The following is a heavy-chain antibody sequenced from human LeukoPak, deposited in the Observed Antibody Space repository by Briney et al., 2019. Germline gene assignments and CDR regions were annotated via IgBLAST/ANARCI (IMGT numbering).Heavy chain of an antibody. V-gene: IGHV4-61*09. D-gene: IGHD5-18*01. CDR1: GASISSGTFY. J-gene: IGHJ3*02. CDR2: LDSRGSI. Sequence: SETLSLTCTVSGASISSGTFYWTWIRQPAGKGPEWIGHLDSRGSINYNPSLQSRVTISVGTSKNEFSLKLTSMTAADTAVYYCARARIQVWFKGAFDIWGQGTRVIVSS. CDR3: ARARIQVWFKGAFDI.